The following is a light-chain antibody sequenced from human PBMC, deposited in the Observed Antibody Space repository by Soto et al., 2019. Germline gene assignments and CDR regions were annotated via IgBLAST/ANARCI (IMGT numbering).Light chain of an antibody. CDR1: SSDVGGYNH. J-gene: IGLJ2*01. Sequence: QSVLTQPASVSGSPGQSITISCTGTSSDVGGYNHVAWYQQYPGKAPKLIIFEVSDRPSGISNRFSGSKSANTASLSISGLQAEDEADYYCSSYIRGATLVFGGGTQLTVL. CDR3: SSYIRGATLV. V-gene: IGLV2-14*01. CDR2: EVS.